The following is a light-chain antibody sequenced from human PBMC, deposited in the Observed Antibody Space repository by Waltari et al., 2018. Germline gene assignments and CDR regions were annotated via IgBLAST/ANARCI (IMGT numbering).Light chain of an antibody. CDR3: QSADTDFANHVL. Sequence: SYDLTQPPSVSVSPGQTARITCSGNALPKLYSYWYQQKPGQAPLLLIYKDTQRASGIPERFSVSTSGTTVTLTISGVQAEDAADYYCQSADTDFANHVLFGGGTQLTVL. CDR1: ALPKLY. J-gene: IGLJ2*01. CDR2: KDT. V-gene: IGLV3-25*03.